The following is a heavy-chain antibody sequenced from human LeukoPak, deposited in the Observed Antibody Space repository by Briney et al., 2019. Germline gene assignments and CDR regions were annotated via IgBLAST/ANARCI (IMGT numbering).Heavy chain of an antibody. CDR3: AREDHETYYPDSSGYGWYY. D-gene: IGHD3-22*01. Sequence: SVKVSCKASGGTFISYAISWVRQAPGQGLEWMGRIIPIFGIANYAQKLQGRVTITTDESTSTAYMELSSLRSEDTAVYYCAREDHETYYPDSSGYGWYYWRQGTLVTVSS. J-gene: IGHJ4*02. V-gene: IGHV1-69*05. CDR2: IIPIFGIA. CDR1: GGTFISYA.